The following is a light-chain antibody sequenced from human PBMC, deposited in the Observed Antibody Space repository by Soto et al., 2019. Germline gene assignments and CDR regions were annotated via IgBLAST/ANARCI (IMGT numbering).Light chain of an antibody. CDR3: QQRSNWPLLT. CDR1: QSVSNY. Sequence: EIVLTQSPATLSLSPGERATLSCRASQSVSNYLAWYQQKPGQAPRLLIYDASNRATGIPARFSGSGSGTDFTLTISSLEPEDFAVYYCQQRSNWPLLTFGGGTQVIIK. CDR2: DAS. J-gene: IGKJ4*01. V-gene: IGKV3-11*01.